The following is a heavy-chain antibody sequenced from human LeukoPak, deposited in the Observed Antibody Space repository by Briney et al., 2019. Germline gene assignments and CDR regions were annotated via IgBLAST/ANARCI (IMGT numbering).Heavy chain of an antibody. Sequence: PSETLSLTCAVYGGSFSGYYWSWIRQPPGKGLEWTGEINHSGSTYYNPSLKSRVTITVDRSKNQFSLKLSSVTAADTAVYYCARERLLTGFDYWGQGTLVTVSS. J-gene: IGHJ4*02. CDR2: INHSGST. CDR1: GGSFSGYY. V-gene: IGHV4-34*01. D-gene: IGHD4-11*01. CDR3: ARERLLTGFDY.